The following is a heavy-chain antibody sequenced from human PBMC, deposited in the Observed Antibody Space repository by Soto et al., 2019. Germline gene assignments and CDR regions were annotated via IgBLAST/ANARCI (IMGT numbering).Heavy chain of an antibody. D-gene: IGHD1-26*01. V-gene: IGHV4-31*03. Sequence: PSETLSLTCTVSGGSISSGGYYWSWIRQHPGKGLEWIGYIYYSGSTYYNPSLKSRVTISVDTSKNQFSLYLQMNSLTAEDTAVYFCARDIPWGACYLDYWGRGTLVTVSS. CDR2: IYYSGST. CDR3: ARDIPWGACYLDY. CDR1: GGSISSGGYY. J-gene: IGHJ4*02.